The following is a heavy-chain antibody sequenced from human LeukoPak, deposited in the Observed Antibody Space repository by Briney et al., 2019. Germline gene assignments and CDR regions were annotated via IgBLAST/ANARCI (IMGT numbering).Heavy chain of an antibody. CDR1: GFTFSSYA. J-gene: IGHJ4*02. CDR2: ISYDGSNK. V-gene: IGHV3-30*04. Sequence: GGSLRLSCAASGFTFSSYAMHWVRQAPGKGLEWVAVISYDGSNKYYADSVKGRFTISRDNSKNTLYLQMNSLRAEDTVVYYCASLGGHYDIYTLDYWGQGTLVTVSS. CDR3: ASLGGHYDIYTLDY. D-gene: IGHD3-9*01.